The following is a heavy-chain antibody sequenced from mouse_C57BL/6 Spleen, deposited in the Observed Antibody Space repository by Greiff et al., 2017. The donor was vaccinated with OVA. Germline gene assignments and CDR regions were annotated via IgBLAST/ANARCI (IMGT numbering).Heavy chain of an antibody. CDR2: IWRGGST. CDR1: GFSLTSYG. V-gene: IGHV2-5*01. Sequence: VQLQESGPGLVQPSQSLSITCTVSGFSLTSYGVHWVRQSPGKGLEWLGVIWRGGSTDYNAAFMSRLSITKDNSKSQVFFKMNSLQADDTAIYDCAKNDDGYSAWFAYWGQGTLVTVSA. D-gene: IGHD2-3*01. J-gene: IGHJ3*01. CDR3: AKNDDGYSAWFAY.